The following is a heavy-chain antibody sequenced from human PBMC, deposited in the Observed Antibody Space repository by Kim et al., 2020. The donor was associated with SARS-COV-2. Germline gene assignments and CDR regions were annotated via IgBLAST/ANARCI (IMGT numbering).Heavy chain of an antibody. CDR1: GGSFSGYY. Sequence: SETLSLTCAVYGGSFSGYYWSWIRQPPGKGLEWIGEINHSGSTNYNPSLKSRVTISVDTSKNQFSLKLSSVTAADTAVYYCARVRYSYGQGGFDYWGQGTLVTVSS. CDR3: ARVRYSYGQGGFDY. V-gene: IGHV4-34*01. CDR2: INHSGST. J-gene: IGHJ4*02. D-gene: IGHD5-18*01.